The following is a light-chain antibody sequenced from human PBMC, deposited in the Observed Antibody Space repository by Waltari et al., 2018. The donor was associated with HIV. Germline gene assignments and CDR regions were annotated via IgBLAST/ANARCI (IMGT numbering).Light chain of an antibody. CDR2: LNNDGSH. Sequence: QLVLTQSPSASASLGASVKLTCTLSSGHSSYAIAWHQQQPEKGPRYLMKLNNDGSHTKGDGIPHRFSGSSSGAERYLTIPSLQSEDEADYYCQTWGSGIQVFGSGTKVTVL. CDR1: SGHSSYA. J-gene: IGLJ1*01. V-gene: IGLV4-69*01. CDR3: QTWGSGIQV.